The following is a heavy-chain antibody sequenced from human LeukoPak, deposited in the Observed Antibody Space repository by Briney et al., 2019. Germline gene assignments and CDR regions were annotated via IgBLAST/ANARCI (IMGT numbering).Heavy chain of an antibody. J-gene: IGHJ1*01. V-gene: IGHV3-53*01. D-gene: IGHD3-16*01. CDR3: ATSTSIMTAFRE. CDR2: IYSGGTT. Sequence: PVVFLRRSWAAAGFAVSGKYITWVRRAAGEGVEWVSIIYSGGTTKYAVSVPGRFTISRDKSKNTVHLQMNSLRPEDTPVYYCATSTSIMTAFREWSQATLVTVTS. CDR1: GFAVSGKY.